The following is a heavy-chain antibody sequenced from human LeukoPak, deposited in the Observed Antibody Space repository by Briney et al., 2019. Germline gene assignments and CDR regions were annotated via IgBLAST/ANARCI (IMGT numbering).Heavy chain of an antibody. Sequence: PGGSLRLSCAASGFTFSSYWMNWVRQAPGKGLEWVANIKEDGSEKYYVDSVKGRFTISRGNAKNSLYLQMNSLRAEDTAVYYCARDRGRTAGTPHFDYWGQGTLVTVSS. J-gene: IGHJ4*02. CDR2: IKEDGSEK. V-gene: IGHV3-7*01. D-gene: IGHD6-13*01. CDR3: ARDRGRTAGTPHFDY. CDR1: GFTFSSYW.